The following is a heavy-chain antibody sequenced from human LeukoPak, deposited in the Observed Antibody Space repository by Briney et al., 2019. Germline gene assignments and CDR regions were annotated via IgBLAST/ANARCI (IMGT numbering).Heavy chain of an antibody. CDR3: ARDRQPHG. V-gene: IGHV1-2*06. CDR1: GYTFTRSY. CDR2: LSTNNHAT. J-gene: IGHJ4*02. Sequence: ASVTVSCKASGYTFTRSYIHWVRQAPGPGLQWMGRLSTNNHATNYAQKFQGRVTVTSDTAITTAYMELTRLTSDGTARYYCARDRQPHGWGQGTLVTVSS.